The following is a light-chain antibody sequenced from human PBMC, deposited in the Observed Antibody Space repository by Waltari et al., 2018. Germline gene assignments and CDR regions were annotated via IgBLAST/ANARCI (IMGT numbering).Light chain of an antibody. CDR3: QQYYVWPPIT. J-gene: IGKJ4*01. V-gene: IGKV3-15*01. CDR1: QSVRTN. Sequence: VLLTQSPASLSVSPGDTVLLSCRASQSVRTNLVWYQQKAGQAPRTLIYGASTRARWVPSRFSGSGSETDFTLIISSLQSEDAAVYFCQQYYVWPPITFGGGTKLEI. CDR2: GAS.